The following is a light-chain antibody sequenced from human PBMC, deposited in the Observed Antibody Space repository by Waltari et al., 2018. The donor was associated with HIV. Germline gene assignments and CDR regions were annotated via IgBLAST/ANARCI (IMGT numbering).Light chain of an antibody. CDR1: QRVLNSSKNKNY. Sequence: LLTHPPDPLAFSLGERATITCKSSQRVLNSSKNKNYLAWYQQKQGQPPKLRIYWASTRESGVPDRFSGSGSGTDFTLTISSLQAEDVAVYYCQQYYSTPRTFGQGTKVEIK. CDR2: WAS. V-gene: IGKV4-1*01. J-gene: IGKJ1*01. CDR3: QQYYSTPRT.